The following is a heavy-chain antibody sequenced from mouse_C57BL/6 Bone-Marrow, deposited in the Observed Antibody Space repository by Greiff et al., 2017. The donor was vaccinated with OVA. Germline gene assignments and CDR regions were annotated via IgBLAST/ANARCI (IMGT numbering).Heavy chain of an antibody. V-gene: IGHV7-1*01. Sequence: EVMLVESGGGLVQSGRSLRLSCATSGFTFSDFYMEWVRQAPGKGLEWIAASRNKANDYTTEYSASVKGRFIVSRDTSHSILYLQMNALRAEDTAIYYCARDAPLGYLYFDVWGTGTTVTVSS. CDR2: SRNKANDYTT. CDR1: GFTFSDFY. CDR3: ARDAPLGYLYFDV. D-gene: IGHD4-1*01. J-gene: IGHJ1*03.